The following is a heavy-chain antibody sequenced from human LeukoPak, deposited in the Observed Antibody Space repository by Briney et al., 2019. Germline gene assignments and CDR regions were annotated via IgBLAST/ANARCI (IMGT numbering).Heavy chain of an antibody. D-gene: IGHD6-25*01. CDR1: GYSFTTYG. J-gene: IGHJ5*02. Sequence: ASVRVSCKASGYSFTTYGIGWVRQAPGQGLEWMGWISAYNGNTYYAQKFQGRVTMTTGTSTSTAYMELRSLKSDDTAVYYCARGPATTAWVDPWGQGTLVTVSS. CDR3: ARGPATTAWVDP. CDR2: ISAYNGNT. V-gene: IGHV1-18*01.